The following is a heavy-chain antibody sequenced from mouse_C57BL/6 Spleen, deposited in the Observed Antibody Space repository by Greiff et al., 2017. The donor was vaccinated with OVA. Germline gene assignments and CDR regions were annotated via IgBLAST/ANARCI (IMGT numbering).Heavy chain of an antibody. V-gene: IGHV2-2*01. Sequence: QVQLQQSGPGLVQPSQSLSITCTVSGFSLTSYGVHWVRQSPGKGLEWLGVIWSGGSTDYNAAFISRLSISKDNSKSQFFFKMNSLQADDTAIYYCARNSAHYAMDYWGQGTSVTVSS. CDR2: IWSGGST. CDR3: ARNSAHYAMDY. CDR1: GFSLTSYG. J-gene: IGHJ4*01.